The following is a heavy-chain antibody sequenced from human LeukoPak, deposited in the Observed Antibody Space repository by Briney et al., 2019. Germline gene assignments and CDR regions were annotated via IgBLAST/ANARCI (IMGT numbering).Heavy chain of an antibody. Sequence: ASVKVSCKASGYTFTGYYMHWVRQAPGQGLEWVGWINPNSGGTNYAQKFQGRVTMTRDTSISTAYMELSRLRSDDTAVYYCARDSGTAMVYAFDIWGQGTMVTVSS. J-gene: IGHJ3*02. V-gene: IGHV1-2*02. CDR1: GYTFTGYY. CDR2: INPNSGGT. CDR3: ARDSGTAMVYAFDI. D-gene: IGHD5-18*01.